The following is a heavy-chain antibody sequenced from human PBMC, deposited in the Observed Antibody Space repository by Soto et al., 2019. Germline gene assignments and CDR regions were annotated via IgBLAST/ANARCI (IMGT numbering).Heavy chain of an antibody. CDR1: GFTFSSYG. Sequence: HPGGSLRLSCAASGFTFSSYGMHWVRQAPGKGLEWVAVIWYDGSNKYYADSVKGRFTISRDNSKNTLYLQMNSLRAEDTAVYYCAREAFAVTTLRYYYYMDVWGKGTTVTVSS. D-gene: IGHD4-17*01. J-gene: IGHJ6*03. CDR3: AREAFAVTTLRYYYYMDV. V-gene: IGHV3-33*01. CDR2: IWYDGSNK.